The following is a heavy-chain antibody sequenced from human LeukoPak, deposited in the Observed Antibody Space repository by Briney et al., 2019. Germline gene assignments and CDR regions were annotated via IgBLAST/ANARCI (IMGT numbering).Heavy chain of an antibody. CDR1: GGSFSGYY. D-gene: IGHD3-10*01. V-gene: IGHV4-34*01. CDR3: ASLSGGAMVRGVITDY. Sequence: PSETLSLTCAVYGGSFSGYYWSWIRQPPGKGLEWIGEINHSGSTNYNPSLKSRVSISVDTSKNQFSLKLSSVTAADTAVYYCASLSGGAMVRGVITDYWGQGTLVTVSS. CDR2: INHSGST. J-gene: IGHJ4*02.